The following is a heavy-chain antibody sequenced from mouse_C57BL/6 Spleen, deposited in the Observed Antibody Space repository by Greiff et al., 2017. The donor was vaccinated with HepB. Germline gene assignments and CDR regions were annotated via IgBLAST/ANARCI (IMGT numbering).Heavy chain of an antibody. CDR1: GFNIKDDY. CDR3: TTGLSGAMAY. D-gene: IGHD2-2*01. CDR2: IEPENGDT. V-gene: IGHV14-4*01. J-gene: IGHJ4*01. Sequence: VQLQQSGAELVRPGASVKLSCTASGFNIKDDYMHWVKQKPEQGLEWIGWIEPENGDTEYASKFQGKATITADTSSNTAYLQLSSLTSADTAVYYCTTGLSGAMAYWGQGTPVTVSS.